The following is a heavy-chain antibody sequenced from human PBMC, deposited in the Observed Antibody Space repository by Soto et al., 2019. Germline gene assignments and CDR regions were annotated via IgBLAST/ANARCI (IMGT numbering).Heavy chain of an antibody. CDR2: ISAYNGNT. CDR1: GYTFTSYG. Sequence: ASVKVSCKASGYTFTSYGISWVRQAPGQGLEWMGWISAYNGNTNYAQKLQGRVTMTTDTSTSTAYMELRSLRSDDTAVYYCARGHCSSTSCSTDYYYGMDVWGQGTTVTVS. CDR3: ARGHCSSTSCSTDYYYGMDV. D-gene: IGHD2-2*01. J-gene: IGHJ6*02. V-gene: IGHV1-18*01.